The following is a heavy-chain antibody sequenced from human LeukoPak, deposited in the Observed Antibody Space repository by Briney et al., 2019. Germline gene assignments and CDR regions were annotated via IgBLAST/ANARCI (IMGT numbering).Heavy chain of an antibody. V-gene: IGHV3-9*01. J-gene: IGHJ4*02. CDR3: ARAGDTSGYYHYCDY. CDR1: GFRFGDYA. CDR2: VSWHSGSI. D-gene: IGHD3-22*01. Sequence: PGRSLRLSCAASGFRFGDYAMHWVRQAPGKGLEWVSGVSWHSGSIGYADSVKGRFTISRDNAKNSLYLQMNILRVEDTALYYCARAGDTSGYYHYCDYWGQGTLVTVSS.